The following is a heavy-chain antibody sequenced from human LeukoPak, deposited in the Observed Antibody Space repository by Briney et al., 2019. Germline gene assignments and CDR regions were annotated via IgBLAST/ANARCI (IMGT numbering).Heavy chain of an antibody. V-gene: IGHV3-21*01. CDR2: ISSSSSYI. CDR3: ARALSVGATDY. CDR1: GFTFSSYS. Sequence: GGSLRLSCAASGFTFSSYSMNWVRQAPGKGLEWVSSISSSSSYIYYADSAKGRFTISRDNAKNSLYLQMNSLRAEDTAVYYCARALSVGATDYWGQGTLVTVSS. D-gene: IGHD1-26*01. J-gene: IGHJ4*02.